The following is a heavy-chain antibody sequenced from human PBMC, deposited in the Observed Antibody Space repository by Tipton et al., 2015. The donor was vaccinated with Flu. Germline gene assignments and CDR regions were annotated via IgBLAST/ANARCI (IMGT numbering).Heavy chain of an antibody. CDR3: ARLSYYDVDLKNFYFDY. D-gene: IGHD3-10*02. CDR1: GYSISDGYY. J-gene: IGHJ4*02. V-gene: IGHV4-38-2*01. Sequence: TLSLTCAVSGYSISDGYYWGWIRQPPGKGLEWIGSIYYTGTTYYNPSLKSRVTISVDTSKNQFSLRLSSVTAADTAVYYYARLSYYDVDLKNFYFDYWGQGTLVTVSS. CDR2: IYYTGTT.